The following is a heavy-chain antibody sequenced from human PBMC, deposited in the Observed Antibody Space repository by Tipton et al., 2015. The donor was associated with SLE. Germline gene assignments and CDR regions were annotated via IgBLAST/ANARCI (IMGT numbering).Heavy chain of an antibody. CDR3: ARGSSWAFDY. V-gene: IGHV4-4*07. J-gene: IGHJ4*02. CDR2: IYTTGST. CDR1: GGSMSSYY. Sequence: TLSLTCTVSGGSMSSYYWSWIRQPPGKGLEWIGRIYTTGSTNYNPSLKSRVTMSVDTPKNQFSLKLSSVTAADTAVYYCARGSSWAFDYWGQGTLVTVSS. D-gene: IGHD6-13*01.